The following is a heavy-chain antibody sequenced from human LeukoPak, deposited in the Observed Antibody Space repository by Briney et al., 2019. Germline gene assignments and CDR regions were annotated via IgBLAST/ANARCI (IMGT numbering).Heavy chain of an antibody. Sequence: GGSLRLSCAASGFTFSSYGMHWVRQAPGKGLEWVAFIRYDGSKKYYADSVKGRFTISRDNSKNTLYLQMNSLRAEDTAVYYCAKAGYVGGFYYYYMDVWGKGTTVTISS. V-gene: IGHV3-30*02. CDR3: AKAGYVGGFYYYYMDV. CDR2: IRYDGSKK. CDR1: GFTFSSYG. J-gene: IGHJ6*03. D-gene: IGHD2-2*01.